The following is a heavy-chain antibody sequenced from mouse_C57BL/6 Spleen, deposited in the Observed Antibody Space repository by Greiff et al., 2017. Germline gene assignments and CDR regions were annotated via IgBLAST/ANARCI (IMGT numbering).Heavy chain of an antibody. Sequence: VQLQQSGAELVKPGASVKLSCTASGFNIKDYYMHWVKQRTEQGLEWIGRIDPEDGKTKYAPKFKGKATITADTSSNTDYLQLSSLTSEDTAFYYCARREVYGYDVDAMDYWGQGTSVTVSS. V-gene: IGHV14-2*01. CDR2: IDPEDGKT. J-gene: IGHJ4*01. D-gene: IGHD2-2*01. CDR1: GFNIKDYY. CDR3: ARREVYGYDVDAMDY.